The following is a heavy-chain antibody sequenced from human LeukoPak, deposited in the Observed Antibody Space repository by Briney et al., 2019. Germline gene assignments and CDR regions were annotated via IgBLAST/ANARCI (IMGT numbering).Heavy chain of an antibody. CDR1: GGTFSSYA. Sequence: ASVKVSCKASGGTFSSYAISWVRQAPGQGLEWMGRIIPILGIINYAQKFQGRVTITADKSTSTAYMELSSLRSEDTAVYYCAREEVGATPPYFDYWGQGTLVTVSS. V-gene: IGHV1-69*04. CDR3: AREEVGATPPYFDY. D-gene: IGHD1-26*01. J-gene: IGHJ4*02. CDR2: IIPILGII.